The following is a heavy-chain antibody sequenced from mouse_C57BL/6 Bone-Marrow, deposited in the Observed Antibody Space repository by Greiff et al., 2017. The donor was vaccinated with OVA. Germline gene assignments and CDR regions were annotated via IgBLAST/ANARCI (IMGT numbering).Heavy chain of an antibody. D-gene: IGHD2-13*01. Sequence: VQLQQPGAELVKPGASVKMSCKASGYTFTSYWITWVKQRPGQGLEWIGDIYPGSGSTNYNEKFTSKATLTVDTSSSTAYMQLSSLTSEDSAVYYCARYYSDLWYFDVWGTGTTVTVSA. CDR3: ARYYSDLWYFDV. CDR2: IYPGSGST. CDR1: GYTFTSYW. J-gene: IGHJ1*03. V-gene: IGHV1-55*01.